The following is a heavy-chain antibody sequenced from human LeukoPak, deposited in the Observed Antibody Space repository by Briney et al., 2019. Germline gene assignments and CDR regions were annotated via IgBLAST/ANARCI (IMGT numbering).Heavy chain of an antibody. CDR3: AKRDGYSSRSYFDY. D-gene: IGHD6-13*01. CDR2: ISGSGGST. J-gene: IGHJ4*02. Sequence: GGSLRLSCAASGFTFSSYAMSWVRQAPGKGLEWVSAISGSGGSTYYADSVKGRFTISRDNSKNTLYLQMNSPRAEDTAVYYCAKRDGYSSRSYFDYWGQGTLVTVSS. CDR1: GFTFSSYA. V-gene: IGHV3-23*01.